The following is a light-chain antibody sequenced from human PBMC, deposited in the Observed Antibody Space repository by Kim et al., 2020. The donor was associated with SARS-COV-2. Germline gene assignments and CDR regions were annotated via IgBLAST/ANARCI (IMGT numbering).Light chain of an antibody. J-gene: IGKJ4*01. V-gene: IGKV1-39*01. CDR1: QSISNY. CDR2: AAS. Sequence: DIQMTQSPSSLSASVGDRVTIACRASQSISNYLNWYQQKPGKAPNLLIYAASSLQSGVPSRFSGSGSGTDFTLTISSLQPEDFATYYCQQSHTAPLLSFGGGTKVDIK. CDR3: QQSHTAPLLS.